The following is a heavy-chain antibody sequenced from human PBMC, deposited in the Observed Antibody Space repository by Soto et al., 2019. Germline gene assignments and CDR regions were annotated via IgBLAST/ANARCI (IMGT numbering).Heavy chain of an antibody. J-gene: IGHJ3*02. Sequence: EASVKVSCKASGYSFTSHNINWVRQATGQGLQWMGWMNPDSGNTGSAQKFQGRVTMTRDTSISTAYMELSSLRSEDTAVYYCAKDLRCDGGICYSRHGFDIWGQGTMVTVSS. CDR1: GYSFTSHN. CDR2: MNPDSGNT. CDR3: AKDLRCDGGICYSRHGFDI. D-gene: IGHD2-15*01. V-gene: IGHV1-8*01.